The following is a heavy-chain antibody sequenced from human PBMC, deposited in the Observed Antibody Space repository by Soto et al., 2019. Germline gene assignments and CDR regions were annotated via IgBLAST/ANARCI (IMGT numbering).Heavy chain of an antibody. Sequence: GSSVKVSCKASGYTFTGYYMHCVRQAPGQGLEWMGWINPNSGGTNYAQKFQGRVTMTRDTSISTAYMELSRLRSDDTAVYYCALSIAARPDNWFDPWGQGTLVTVSS. CDR3: ALSIAARPDNWFDP. D-gene: IGHD6-6*01. J-gene: IGHJ5*02. CDR1: GYTFTGYY. V-gene: IGHV1-2*02. CDR2: INPNSGGT.